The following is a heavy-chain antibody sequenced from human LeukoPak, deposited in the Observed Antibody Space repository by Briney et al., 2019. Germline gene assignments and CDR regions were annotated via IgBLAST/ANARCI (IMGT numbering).Heavy chain of an antibody. CDR2: ISFDGSAK. V-gene: IGHV3-30*18. D-gene: IGHD6-13*01. J-gene: IGHJ4*02. Sequence: GGSLRLSCAASGFTFSGYGMHWVRQAPGKGLEWVSVISFDGSAKYYADSVKGRFTISRDNSKNTLYLQMTSLRAEDTAVYYCAKDRVTAAGYYFDYWGQGTLVTVSS. CDR1: GFTFSGYG. CDR3: AKDRVTAAGYYFDY.